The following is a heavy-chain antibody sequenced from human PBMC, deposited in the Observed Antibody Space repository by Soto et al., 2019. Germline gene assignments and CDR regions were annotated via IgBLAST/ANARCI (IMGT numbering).Heavy chain of an antibody. CDR3: ARDWGDGFDYGFDY. V-gene: IGHV3-48*04. D-gene: IGHD3-16*01. J-gene: IGHJ4*02. Sequence: GGSLRLSCAASGFTFSSYSMNWVRQAPGKGLEWVSYISSSSSTIYYADSVKGRFTISRDNAKNSLYLQMNSLRAEDTAVYYCARDWGDGFDYGFDYWGQGTLVTVSS. CDR2: ISSSSSTI. CDR1: GFTFSSYS.